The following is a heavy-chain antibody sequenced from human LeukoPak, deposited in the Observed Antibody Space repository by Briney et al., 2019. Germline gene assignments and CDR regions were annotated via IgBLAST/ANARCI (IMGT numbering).Heavy chain of an antibody. CDR2: IYYSGST. Sequence: SETLSLTCTVSGGSISSYYWSWIRQPPGKGLEWIGYIYYSGSTNYNPSLKSRVTISVDTSKNQFSLKLSSVTAADTAVYYCARDRLGYCSSTSCPESWFDPWGQGTLVTVSS. J-gene: IGHJ5*02. CDR1: GGSISSYY. CDR3: ARDRLGYCSSTSCPESWFDP. D-gene: IGHD2-2*01. V-gene: IGHV4-59*12.